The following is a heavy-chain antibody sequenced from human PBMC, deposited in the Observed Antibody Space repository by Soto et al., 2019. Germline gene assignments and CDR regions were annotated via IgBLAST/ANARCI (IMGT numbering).Heavy chain of an antibody. CDR2: VYYNENT. D-gene: IGHD3-10*01. CDR3: ARRERYYGSPGWFDH. J-gene: IGHJ5*02. Sequence: SETLSLTCSVSGGSISSFTYYWGWIRQPPGKGLEWIGTVYYNENTYYNPSLKSRVTITVDTAKNQFSLNLRSVTAADTAMYFFARRERYYGSPGWFDHWGPGTLLTVSS. CDR1: GGSISSFTYY. V-gene: IGHV4-39*01.